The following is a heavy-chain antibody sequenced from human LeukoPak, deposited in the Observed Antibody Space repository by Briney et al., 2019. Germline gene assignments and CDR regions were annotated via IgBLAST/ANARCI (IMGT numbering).Heavy chain of an antibody. CDR2: IYYPGST. CDR3: SRVRRDGYNPLDY. CDR1: GGSISSNY. V-gene: IGHV4-59*08. J-gene: IGHJ4*02. D-gene: IGHD5-24*01. Sequence: ETLSLTCTVSGGSISSNYWSWIRQPSGKGLEWIGYIYYPGSTNHNPSLKSRVTISLDTSNKQFSLKLSSVTAADTAVYYCSRVRRDGYNPLDYWGQGTLVTVSS.